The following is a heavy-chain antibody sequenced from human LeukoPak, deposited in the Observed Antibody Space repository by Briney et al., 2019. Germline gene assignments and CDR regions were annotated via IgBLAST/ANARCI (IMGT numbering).Heavy chain of an antibody. J-gene: IGHJ5*02. CDR1: GGTFSTYD. D-gene: IGHD6-19*01. V-gene: IGHV1-69*13. CDR3: ARGPTNSIAVAGGFDP. CDR2: IIPIFGTT. Sequence: GASVKVSCKASGGTFSTYDINWVRQAPGQGLEWMGGIIPIFGTTNYAQKFQGRVTITADESTSTAYMELSNLRSEDTAVYCCARGPTNSIAVAGGFDPWGQGTLVPVSS.